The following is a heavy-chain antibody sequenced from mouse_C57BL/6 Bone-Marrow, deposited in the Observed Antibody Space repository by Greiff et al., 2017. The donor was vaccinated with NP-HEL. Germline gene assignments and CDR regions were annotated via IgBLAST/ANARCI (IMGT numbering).Heavy chain of an antibody. V-gene: IGHV1-18*01. Sequence: VQLKESGPELVKPGASVKIPCKASGYTFTDYNMDWVKQSHGKSLEWIGDINPNNGGTIYNQKFKGKATLTVDKSSSTAYMELRSLTSEDTAVYYCARRILRYDYFDYWGQGTTLTVSS. J-gene: IGHJ2*01. CDR1: GYTFTDYN. CDR2: INPNNGGT. D-gene: IGHD1-1*01. CDR3: ARRILRYDYFDY.